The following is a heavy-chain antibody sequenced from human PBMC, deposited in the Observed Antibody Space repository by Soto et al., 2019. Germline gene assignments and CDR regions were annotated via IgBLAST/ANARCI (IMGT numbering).Heavy chain of an antibody. CDR1: GGSISSGGYY. V-gene: IGHV4-31*03. CDR2: IYYSGST. Sequence: SETLSLTCTVSGGSISSGGYYWSWIRQHPGKGLEWIGYIYYSGSTYYNPSLKSRVTISVDTSKNQFSLKLTSVTAADTAVYYCARHVNLPLAGTGFESWGRGTLVTVSS. CDR3: ARHVNLPLAGTGFES. J-gene: IGHJ4*02. D-gene: IGHD6-19*01.